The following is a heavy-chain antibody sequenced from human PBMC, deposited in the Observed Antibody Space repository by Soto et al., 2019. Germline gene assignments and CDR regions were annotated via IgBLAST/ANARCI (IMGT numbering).Heavy chain of an antibody. D-gene: IGHD2-8*01. Sequence: QVQLQESGPGLVRPSGTLSLTCAVSGGSISTSDWWSWVRQPPGKGLEWIGEIYNTGSTNYNPSLKSLVTISVDKSKNPFSLKLSSVTAADTAVYYCPKWAPQYSYGMDVWGQGTTVTVSS. CDR1: GGSISTSDW. CDR2: IYNTGST. CDR3: PKWAPQYSYGMDV. J-gene: IGHJ6*02. V-gene: IGHV4-4*02.